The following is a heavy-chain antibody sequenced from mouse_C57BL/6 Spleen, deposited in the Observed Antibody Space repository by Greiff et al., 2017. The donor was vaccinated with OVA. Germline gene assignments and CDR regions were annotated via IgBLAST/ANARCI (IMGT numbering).Heavy chain of an antibody. CDR1: GYTFTDYE. D-gene: IGHD2-5*01. Sequence: VQGVESGAELVRPGASVTLSCKASGYTFTDYEMHWVKQTPVHGLEWIGAIDPETGGTAYNQKFKGKAILTADKSSSTAYMELRSLTSEDSAVYYCTKGDSNYPHFDYWGQGTTLTVSS. CDR2: IDPETGGT. V-gene: IGHV1-15*01. J-gene: IGHJ2*01. CDR3: TKGDSNYPHFDY.